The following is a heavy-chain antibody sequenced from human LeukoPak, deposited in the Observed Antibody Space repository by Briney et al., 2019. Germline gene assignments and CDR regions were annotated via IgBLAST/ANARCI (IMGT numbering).Heavy chain of an antibody. J-gene: IGHJ6*02. CDR3: ASASRDIGAFYGMDV. V-gene: IGHV1-69*01. Sequence: SGTLSFTASGSTFSSYAISWVRQAPAPGLERMGGIIPIFGTANYAQKFQGRVTITADESTSTAYMELSNLRSEDTAVYYCASASRDIGAFYGMDVWGQGTTVTVSS. D-gene: IGHD5-12*01. CDR2: IIPIFGTA. CDR1: GSTFSSYA.